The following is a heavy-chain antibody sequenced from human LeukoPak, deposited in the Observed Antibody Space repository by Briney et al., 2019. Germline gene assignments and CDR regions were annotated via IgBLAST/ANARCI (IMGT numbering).Heavy chain of an antibody. Sequence: PSETLSLTCTVSGVSISSYYWSWIRQPPGKGLEWLGYIFYSGSTNCNPSLKSRVTISVDTSKNQFSLNLSSVTAVDTAIYYCARDTGYLGSNYGMDVWGQGTTVTVSS. V-gene: IGHV4-59*01. J-gene: IGHJ6*02. CDR2: IFYSGST. CDR3: ARDTGYLGSNYGMDV. CDR1: GVSISSYY. D-gene: IGHD3-22*01.